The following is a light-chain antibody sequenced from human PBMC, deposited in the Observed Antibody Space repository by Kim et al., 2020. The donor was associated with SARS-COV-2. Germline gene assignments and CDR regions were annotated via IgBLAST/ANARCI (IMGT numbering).Light chain of an antibody. Sequence: EIVMTQSPATLSVSPGERATISCRASETVYSYLAWYQQKPGQAPRLLIYGASTRSTGVPARFSGSGSGTEFTLTISSLQSEDFAVYFCQQYKNWPPYTFGQGTKLEI. CDR3: QQYKNWPPYT. CDR2: GAS. J-gene: IGKJ2*01. V-gene: IGKV3-15*01. CDR1: ETVYSY.